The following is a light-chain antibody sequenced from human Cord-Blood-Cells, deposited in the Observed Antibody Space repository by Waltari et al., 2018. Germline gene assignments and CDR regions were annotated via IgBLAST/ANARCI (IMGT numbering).Light chain of an antibody. CDR1: QSVSSSY. J-gene: IGKJ2*01. Sequence: VLKPSPGILFLSPGERATLSCRASQSVSSSYLAWYQQKPGQAPRLLIYGASSRATGIPDRFSGSGSGTDFTLTISRLEPEDFAVYYCQQYGSSPYTFGQGTKLEIK. CDR2: GAS. CDR3: QQYGSSPYT. V-gene: IGKV3-20*01.